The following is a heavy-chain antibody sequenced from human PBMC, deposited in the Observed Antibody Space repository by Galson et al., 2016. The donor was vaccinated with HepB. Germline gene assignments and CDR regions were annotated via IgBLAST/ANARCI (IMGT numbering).Heavy chain of an antibody. CDR1: GFTFRSYG. Sequence: SLRLSCAASGFTFRSYGLLGVRQAPGKGPEWLAIITYHGRNQFYADSVKGRFTISRDDSRNSVYLQMDSLREEDTAVYYCGKWDWNDPADWGQGTLVSVSS. CDR3: GKWDWNDPAD. J-gene: IGHJ4*02. D-gene: IGHD1-1*01. V-gene: IGHV3-30*03. CDR2: ITYHGRNQ.